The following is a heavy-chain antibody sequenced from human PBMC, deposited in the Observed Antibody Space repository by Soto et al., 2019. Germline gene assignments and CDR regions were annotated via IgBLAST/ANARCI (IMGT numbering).Heavy chain of an antibody. V-gene: IGHV3-21*01. CDR3: ARDPYYYDSSGYYRSDY. CDR1: GFTFSSYS. CDR2: ISSSSSYI. Sequence: GSLRLSCAASGFTFSSYSMNWVRQAPGKGLEWVSSISSSSSYIYYADSVKGRFTISRDNAKNSLYLQMNSLRAEDTAVYYCARDPYYYDSSGYYRSDYWGQGTLVTVSS. D-gene: IGHD3-22*01. J-gene: IGHJ4*02.